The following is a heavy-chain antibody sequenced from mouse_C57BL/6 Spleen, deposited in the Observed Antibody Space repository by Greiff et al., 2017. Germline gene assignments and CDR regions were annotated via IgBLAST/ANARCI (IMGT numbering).Heavy chain of an antibody. Sequence: EVKLVESGGGLVKPGGSLKLSCAASGFTFSSYTMSWVRQTPEKRLEWVATISGGGGNTYYPDSVKGRFPISRDNAKNTLYLQMSSLRSEDTALYYCARQGAHYYGSRAWFAYWGQGTLVTVSA. D-gene: IGHD1-1*01. CDR1: GFTFSSYT. CDR2: ISGGGGNT. J-gene: IGHJ3*01. V-gene: IGHV5-9*01. CDR3: ARQGAHYYGSRAWFAY.